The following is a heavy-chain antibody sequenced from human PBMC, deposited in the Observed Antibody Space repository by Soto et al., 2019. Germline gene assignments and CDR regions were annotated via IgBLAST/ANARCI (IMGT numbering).Heavy chain of an antibody. J-gene: IGHJ4*02. CDR3: ARVSTVTTLFDY. CDR1: GGSISSYY. Sequence: SETLSLTCTVSGGSISSYYWSWIRQPPGKGLEWIGYIHYSGSTNYNPSLKSRVTISVDTSKNQFSLKLSSVTAADTAVYYCARVSTVTTLFDYWGQGTLVTVSS. CDR2: IHYSGST. V-gene: IGHV4-59*01. D-gene: IGHD4-17*01.